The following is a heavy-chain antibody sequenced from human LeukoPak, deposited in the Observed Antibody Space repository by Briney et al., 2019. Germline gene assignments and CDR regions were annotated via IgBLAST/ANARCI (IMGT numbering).Heavy chain of an antibody. CDR2: IKQDGSEK. V-gene: IGHV3-7*01. D-gene: IGHD2-15*01. CDR3: ARDLESGSCSFDY. Sequence: GGSLRLSCAASGFTFSSYWMSWVRQAPGKGLEWVANIKQDGSEKYYVDSVKGRFTISRDNAKNSLYLQMNSLRAEDTAVYYCARDLESGSCSFDYWGQGTLVTVSS. J-gene: IGHJ4*02. CDR1: GFTFSSYW.